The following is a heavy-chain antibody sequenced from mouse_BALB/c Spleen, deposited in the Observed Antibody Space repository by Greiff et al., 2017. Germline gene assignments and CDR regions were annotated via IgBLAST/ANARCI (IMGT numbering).Heavy chain of an antibody. V-gene: IGHV1S34*01. D-gene: IGHD2-2*01. CDR1: GYSFTGYY. CDR2: ISCYNGAT. CDR3: ARSHYGYDDAMDY. Sequence: LVKTGASVKISCKASGYSFTGYYMHWVKQSHGKSLEWIGYISCYNGATSYNQKFKGKATFTVDTSSSTAYMQFNSLTSEDSAVYYCARSHYGYDDAMDYWGQGTSVTVSS. J-gene: IGHJ4*01.